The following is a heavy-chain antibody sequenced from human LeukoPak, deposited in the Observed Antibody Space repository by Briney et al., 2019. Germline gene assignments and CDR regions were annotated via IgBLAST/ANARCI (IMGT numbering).Heavy chain of an antibody. CDR2: ISSSGSIK. V-gene: IGHV3-11*04. D-gene: IGHD2-15*01. Sequence: GGSLRLSCVASRSRFSDYYMSWIRQAPGKGLEWLSCISSSGSIKYYADSVKGRFTISRDNAQSSLFLQMNSLIADDTGVYYCVTAGARYCSGTSCFDYWGQGTLVAVSS. J-gene: IGHJ4*02. CDR3: VTAGARYCSGTSCFDY. CDR1: RSRFSDYY.